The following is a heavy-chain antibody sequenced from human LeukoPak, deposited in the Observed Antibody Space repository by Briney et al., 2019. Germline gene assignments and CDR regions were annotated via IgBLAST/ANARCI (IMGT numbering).Heavy chain of an antibody. V-gene: IGHV4-30-4*08. D-gene: IGHD3-10*01. CDR2: ISNSGNT. Sequence: SETLSLTCAVSGYSITSGDYFWSWIRQSPGKGLEWIGYISNSGNTYYNPSLQSRVTMSVDKSENQFSLRLSSVTAADTAVYYCAREAINMVRGVIYYFYGLDVWGQGTSVTVSS. CDR3: AREAINMVRGVIYYFYGLDV. J-gene: IGHJ6*02. CDR1: GYSITSGDYF.